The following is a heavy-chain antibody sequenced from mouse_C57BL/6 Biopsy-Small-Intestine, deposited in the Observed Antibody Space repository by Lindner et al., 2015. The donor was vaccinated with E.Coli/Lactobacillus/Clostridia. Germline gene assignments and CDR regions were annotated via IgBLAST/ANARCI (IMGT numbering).Heavy chain of an antibody. V-gene: IGHV1-39*01. CDR3: ARTYFYAMDY. CDR1: GYSFTDYN. D-gene: IGHD2-10*01. Sequence: VQLQESGPELVKPGASVKISCKASGYSFTDYNMNWVRQSNGESLEWIGVINPNYDTTSYNQRFKGKATLTVDRSSSTAYMQLNSLTSEDSAVYFCARTYFYAMDYWGQGTSVTVSS. CDR2: INPNYDTT. J-gene: IGHJ4*01.